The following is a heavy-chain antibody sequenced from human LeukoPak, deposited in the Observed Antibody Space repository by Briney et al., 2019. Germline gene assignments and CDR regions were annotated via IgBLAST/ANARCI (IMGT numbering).Heavy chain of an antibody. CDR2: ISSSGSTI. D-gene: IGHD1-26*01. CDR3: ARGLVMGANG. J-gene: IGHJ4*02. Sequence: GGSLRLSCAASGFTFSSYEMNWVRQAPGKGLEWVSYISSSGSTIYYADSVKGRFTISRDNAKNSLYLQMNRLRAEDPAVYYCARGLVMGANGRGQGTLVTVSS. V-gene: IGHV3-48*03. CDR1: GFTFSSYE.